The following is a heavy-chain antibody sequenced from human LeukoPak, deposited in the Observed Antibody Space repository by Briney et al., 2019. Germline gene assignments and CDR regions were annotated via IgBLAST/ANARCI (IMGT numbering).Heavy chain of an antibody. CDR1: GYTFTNYD. J-gene: IGHJ4*02. CDR2: ISAYNGNT. D-gene: IGHD3-3*01. CDR3: AKDTLADDFLIGYGFDY. V-gene: IGHV1-18*01. Sequence: ASVKVSCKASGYTFTNYDINWVRQAPGQGLEWMGWISAYNGNTKYAQRFQGRVIMTTDTSTSTAYMELRSLRSDDTAVYYCAKDTLADDFLIGYGFDYWGQGTLVTVSS.